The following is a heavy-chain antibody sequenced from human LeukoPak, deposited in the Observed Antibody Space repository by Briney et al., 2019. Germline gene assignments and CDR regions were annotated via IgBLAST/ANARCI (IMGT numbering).Heavy chain of an antibody. V-gene: IGHV3-21*01. CDR3: AELGITMIGGV. CDR1: GFTFSSYS. Sequence: SGGSLRLSCAASGFTFSSYSMNWVRQAPGKGLEWVSSISTSSSYIYYADSVKGRFTISRDNAKNSLYLQMNSLRAEDTAVYYCAELGITMIGGVWGKGTTVTISS. CDR2: ISTSSSYI. D-gene: IGHD3-10*02. J-gene: IGHJ6*04.